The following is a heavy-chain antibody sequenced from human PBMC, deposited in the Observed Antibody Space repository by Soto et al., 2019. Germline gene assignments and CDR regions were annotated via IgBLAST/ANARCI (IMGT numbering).Heavy chain of an antibody. J-gene: IGHJ4*02. Sequence: SETLSLTCTVSGGSISSYYWSWIRQPPGKGLEWIGYIYYSGSTNYNPSLKSRVTISVDTSKNQFSLKLSSVTAADTAVYYCARAPYSGYDYFVYWGQGTPVTVSS. CDR3: ARAPYSGYDYFVY. CDR1: GGSISSYY. CDR2: IYYSGST. D-gene: IGHD5-12*01. V-gene: IGHV4-59*01.